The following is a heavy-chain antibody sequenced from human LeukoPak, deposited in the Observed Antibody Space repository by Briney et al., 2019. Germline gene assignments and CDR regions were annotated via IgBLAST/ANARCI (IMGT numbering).Heavy chain of an antibody. CDR3: ARAHYGSGSINWFAP. D-gene: IGHD3-10*01. CDR2: INHSGST. CDR1: GGSFIRYD. J-gene: IGHJ5*02. Sequence: SETLSLTCAVYGGSFIRYDWSWIRHPPGEGLDWIVEINHSGSTNYHPSLKSGVPISVDTSKTHFSLKLSCVTAADTAVYYCARAHYGSGSINWFAPWGQGTLVTVSS. V-gene: IGHV4-34*01.